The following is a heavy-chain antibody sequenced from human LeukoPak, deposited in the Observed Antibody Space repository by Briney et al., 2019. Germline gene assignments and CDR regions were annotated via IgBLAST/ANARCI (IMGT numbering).Heavy chain of an antibody. CDR1: GYTLTELS. D-gene: IGHD3-3*01. CDR2: FDPEGGET. J-gene: IGHJ4*02. CDR3: ATVPMYYDFWSGYKSADY. Sequence: ASVKVSCKVSGYTLTELSMHWVRQAPGKGLEWMGGFDPEGGETIYAQKFQGRVTMTEDTSTDTAYMELSSLRSEDTAVYYCATVPMYYDFWSGYKSADYWGQGTLVTVSS. V-gene: IGHV1-24*01.